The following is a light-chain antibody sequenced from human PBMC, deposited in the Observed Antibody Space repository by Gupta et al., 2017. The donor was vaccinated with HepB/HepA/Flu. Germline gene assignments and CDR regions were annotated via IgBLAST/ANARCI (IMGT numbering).Light chain of an antibody. CDR1: QDVYNF. CDR3: QQYNDRPLT. CDR2: DTS. Sequence: DIQMTQSPSSLSASVGDRVTITCQASQDVYNFLNWYRQQPGKAPNLLIYDTSNLETGVPSRFSGSGSGTDFTFTIVSLQPEDIGTYYCQQYNDRPLTFGGGTRVDI. V-gene: IGKV1-33*01. J-gene: IGKJ4*01.